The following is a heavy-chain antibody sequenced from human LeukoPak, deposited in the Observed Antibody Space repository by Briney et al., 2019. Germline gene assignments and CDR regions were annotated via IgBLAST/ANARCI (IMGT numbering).Heavy chain of an antibody. V-gene: IGHV3-21*01. J-gene: IGHJ4*02. Sequence: GGSLRLSCAASGFTFSTYSMNWVRQAPGKGLEWVSSMSSGSSFIYYADSVKGRFTISRDNAKNSLYLQMNSLRAEDTAVYYCARDYGGSSPFDYWGQGTLVTVSS. CDR1: GFTFSTYS. D-gene: IGHD4-23*01. CDR3: ARDYGGSSPFDY. CDR2: MSSGSSFI.